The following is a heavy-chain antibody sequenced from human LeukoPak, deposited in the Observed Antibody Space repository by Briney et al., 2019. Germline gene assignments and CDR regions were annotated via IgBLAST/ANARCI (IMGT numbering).Heavy chain of an antibody. CDR2: TSGGGGST. CDR3: AKVIVPTYGGESLLGYFDS. V-gene: IGHV3-23*01. J-gene: IGHJ4*02. D-gene: IGHD4-23*01. CDR1: AFNFNSHA. Sequence: GSLSLSSVASAFNFNSHAMSWVRQALGKGPEWVSSTSGGGGSTYSADSVKGRFTFSRDNSKNTLYLQMNGLRAEDTAVYYCAKVIVPTYGGESLLGYFDSWGQGTLVTVSS.